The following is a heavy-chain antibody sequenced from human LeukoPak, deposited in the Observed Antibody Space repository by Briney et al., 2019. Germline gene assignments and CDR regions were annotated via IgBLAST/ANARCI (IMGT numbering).Heavy chain of an antibody. D-gene: IGHD3-10*01. V-gene: IGHV4-4*02. Sequence: SGTLSLTCAVSGGSISSSNWWSWVRQPPGKGLEWIGEIYHSGSTNYNPSLKSRVIISVDKSKNQFSLKLSSVTAADTAVYYCAREMIGKDMVRGQNAFDIWGQGTMVIVSS. CDR3: AREMIGKDMVRGQNAFDI. CDR1: GGSISSSNW. J-gene: IGHJ3*02. CDR2: IYHSGST.